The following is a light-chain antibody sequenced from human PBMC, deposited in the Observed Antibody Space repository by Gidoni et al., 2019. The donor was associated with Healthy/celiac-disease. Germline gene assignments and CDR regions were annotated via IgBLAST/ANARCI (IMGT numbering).Light chain of an antibody. CDR2: YDD. CDR3: AAWDDSLNGPV. CDR1: SSNLGNNA. Sequence: QSVLPQPPSVSEAPRQRVTISCSGSSSNLGNNAVNWYQQLPGKAPKLLIYYDDLLPSGVSDRFSGSKSGTSASLAISGLQSEDEADYYCAAWDDSLNGPVFGGGTKLTVL. J-gene: IGLJ2*01. V-gene: IGLV1-36*01.